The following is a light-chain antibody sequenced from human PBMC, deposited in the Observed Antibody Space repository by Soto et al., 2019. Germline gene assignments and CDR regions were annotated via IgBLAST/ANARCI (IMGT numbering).Light chain of an antibody. CDR2: DVS. V-gene: IGLV2-11*01. CDR3: GEYAGRHTFHI. J-gene: IGLJ1*01. Sequence: QSALTQPASVSGSPGQSITISCARTGSDVGAYNLVSWYQQHPGKAPKLIICDVSKRPSGVADRFSGSKSGNTASLTISGLQAEDEADYYCGEYAGRHTFHILGSATNVT. CDR1: GSDVGAYNL.